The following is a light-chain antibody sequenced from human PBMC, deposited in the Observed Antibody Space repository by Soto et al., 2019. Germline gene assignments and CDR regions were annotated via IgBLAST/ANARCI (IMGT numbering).Light chain of an antibody. V-gene: IGLV7-46*01. Sequence: QAVVTQEPSLTVSPGGTVTLTCGSSTGAVTSGHYPYWFQQKPGQAPRTLIYDATNKHSWTPARFSGSLLGGKAALTLSGAQPEDEADYYCLLSYSGAYVFGTGTKSPS. CDR3: LLSYSGAYV. CDR2: DAT. J-gene: IGLJ1*01. CDR1: TGAVTSGHY.